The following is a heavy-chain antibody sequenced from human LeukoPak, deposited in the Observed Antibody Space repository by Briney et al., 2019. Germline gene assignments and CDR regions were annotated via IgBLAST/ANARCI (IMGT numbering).Heavy chain of an antibody. Sequence: SETLSLTCTVSGGSISSYYWSWIRQPPGKGLEWSGYIYYSGSTNYNPSLKSRVTISVDTSKNQFSLKLSSVTAADTAVYYCARQYDILTGFDYWGQGTLVTVSS. CDR3: ARQYDILTGFDY. D-gene: IGHD3-9*01. CDR2: IYYSGST. CDR1: GGSISSYY. J-gene: IGHJ4*02. V-gene: IGHV4-59*08.